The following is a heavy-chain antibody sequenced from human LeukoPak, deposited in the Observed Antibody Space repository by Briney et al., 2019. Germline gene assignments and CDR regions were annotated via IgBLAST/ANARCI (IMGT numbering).Heavy chain of an antibody. CDR1: GFAVSRNY. Sequence: PGGSLRLSCAASGFAVSRNYMSWVRQAPGKGLEWVSVIYTGGSTNYADSVKGRFTISSDNSKNTVYLQMNGLRAEDTAVYYCASLQMTDAGGWFDPWGQEPWSPSPQ. CDR3: ASLQMTDAGGWFDP. D-gene: IGHD2-21*02. J-gene: IGHJ5*02. V-gene: IGHV3-53*01. CDR2: IYTGGST.